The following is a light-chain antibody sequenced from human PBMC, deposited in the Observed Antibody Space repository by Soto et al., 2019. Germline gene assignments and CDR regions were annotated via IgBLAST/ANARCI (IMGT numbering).Light chain of an antibody. CDR2: DVT. CDR3: ASYTGSRNWV. Sequence: QSALAQPPSASGSPGQSITISCTGTSSDVGAYNYVSWYQQHPDKAPKLIIHDVTERPSGVPDRFSGSKSGNTASLTVSGLQADDEADYYCASYTGSRNWVFGGGTKVTVL. J-gene: IGLJ3*02. V-gene: IGLV2-8*01. CDR1: SSDVGAYNY.